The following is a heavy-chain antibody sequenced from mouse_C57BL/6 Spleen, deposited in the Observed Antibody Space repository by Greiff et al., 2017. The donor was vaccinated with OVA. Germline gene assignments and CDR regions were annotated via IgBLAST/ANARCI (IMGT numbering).Heavy chain of an antibody. J-gene: IGHJ2*01. CDR2: IHPNSGSP. D-gene: IGHD4-1*02. CDR1: GYTFTSYW. CDR3: ARSSPPNWDGGFDY. V-gene: IGHV1-64*01. Sequence: VQLQQPGAELVKPGASVKLSCKASGYTFTSYWMHWVQPRPGHGLEWIGMIHPNSGSPNYNEKFKSKATLTVDKSSSTAYMQLSSLTSEDSAVYYCARSSPPNWDGGFDYWGQGTTLTVSS.